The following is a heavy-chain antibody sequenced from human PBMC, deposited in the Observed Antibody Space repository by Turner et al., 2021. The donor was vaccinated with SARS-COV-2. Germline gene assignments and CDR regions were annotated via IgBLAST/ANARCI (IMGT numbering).Heavy chain of an antibody. CDR1: ARTVSSYA. CDR2: MIPILGIP. V-gene: IGHV1-69*04. Sequence: QVQLVQSGAWLKKPGSSVKVSCKASARTVSSYAISWVRQAPGPGVEWKGRMIPILGIPKDAQKFQGRVTITADKSTSTAYMELSSLRSEDTAVYYCASLYQGIAAAAISWFDPWGQGTLVTVSS. J-gene: IGHJ5*02. CDR3: ASLYQGIAAAAISWFDP. D-gene: IGHD6-13*01.